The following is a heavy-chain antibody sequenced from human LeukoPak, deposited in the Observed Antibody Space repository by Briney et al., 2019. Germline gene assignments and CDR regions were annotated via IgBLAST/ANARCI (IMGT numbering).Heavy chain of an antibody. J-gene: IGHJ3*02. Sequence: GGSLRLSCAASGFTVSSSYMSWVRQAPGKGPEWVSFISGNGGRTDYAESVKGRFTISRDNSKNTLYLQMNSLRDEDTAAYYCAKGPNGEYVGTFDMWGRGTMVTVSS. CDR2: ISGNGGRT. CDR1: GFTVSSSY. D-gene: IGHD4-17*01. V-gene: IGHV3-23*01. CDR3: AKGPNGEYVGTFDM.